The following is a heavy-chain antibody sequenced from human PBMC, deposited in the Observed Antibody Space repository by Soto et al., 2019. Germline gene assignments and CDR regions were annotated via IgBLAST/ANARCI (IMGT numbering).Heavy chain of an antibody. CDR3: ARRLAVTTDTNAFDI. V-gene: IGHV1-2*04. J-gene: IGHJ3*02. D-gene: IGHD4-17*01. CDR2: INPNSGGT. Sequence: ASVKVSCKASGYTITGYYMHWVRQAPGQGLEWMGWINPNSGGTNYAQKFQGWVTMTRDTSISTAYMELSRLRSDDTAVYYCARRLAVTTDTNAFDIWGQGTMVTVSS. CDR1: GYTITGYY.